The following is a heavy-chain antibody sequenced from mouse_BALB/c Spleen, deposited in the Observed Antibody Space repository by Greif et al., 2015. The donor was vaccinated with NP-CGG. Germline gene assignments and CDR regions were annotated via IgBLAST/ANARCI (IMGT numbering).Heavy chain of an antibody. Sequence: EVQLQQSGPELVKPGASVKMSCKASGYTFTSYIMHWMKQKPGQGLEWIGYLNPYNDYTKYNEKFKGKATLTSDKSSSTAYMEVSSLTSEDSAVYYCASPIDYYGYAMDYWGQGTSVTVSS. CDR1: GYTFTSYI. V-gene: IGHV1-14*01. CDR2: LNPYNDYT. CDR3: ASPIDYYGYAMDY. J-gene: IGHJ4*01. D-gene: IGHD1-1*01.